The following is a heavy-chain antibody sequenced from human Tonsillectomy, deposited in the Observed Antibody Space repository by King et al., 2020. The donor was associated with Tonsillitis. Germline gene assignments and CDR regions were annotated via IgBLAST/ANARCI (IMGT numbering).Heavy chain of an antibody. J-gene: IGHJ4*02. Sequence: VQLQESGPGLVKPSETLSLTCTVSGGSISSYYWNWILQPPVKELEWIGYIYYSGSTNYNPSLKSRVTISVATSPNQFSLKLTSVTASDTAVYYCARGGRDSGSPGRVDYWGQGTLVTVSS. V-gene: IGHV4-59*01. CDR2: IYYSGST. D-gene: IGHD1-26*01. CDR1: GGSISSYY. CDR3: ARGGRDSGSPGRVDY.